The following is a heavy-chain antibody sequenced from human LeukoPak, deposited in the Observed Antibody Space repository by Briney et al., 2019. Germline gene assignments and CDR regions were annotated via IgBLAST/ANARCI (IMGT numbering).Heavy chain of an antibody. J-gene: IGHJ4*02. V-gene: IGHV4-34*01. CDR3: ARRLAVVVPAAKGFDY. D-gene: IGHD2-2*01. Sequence: SETLSLTCAVYGGSFSGYYWSWIRQPPGKGLEWIGEINHSGSTNYNPSLKSRVNISVDTSKNQFSLKLSSVTAADTAVYYCARRLAVVVPAAKGFDYWGQGTLVTVSS. CDR1: GGSFSGYY. CDR2: INHSGST.